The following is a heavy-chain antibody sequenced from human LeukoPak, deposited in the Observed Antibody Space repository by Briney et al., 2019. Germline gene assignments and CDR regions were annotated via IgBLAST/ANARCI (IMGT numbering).Heavy chain of an antibody. J-gene: IGHJ4*02. V-gene: IGHV3-30*18. Sequence: GRSLRLSCAASGFTFSSYGMHWVRQAPGKGLEWVAVISYDGSNKYYADPVKGRFTISRDNSKNTLYLQMNSLRAEDTAVYYCAKDLHGGGYNSFFDYWGQGTLVTVSS. CDR2: ISYDGSNK. CDR3: AKDLHGGGYNSFFDY. D-gene: IGHD5-24*01. CDR1: GFTFSSYG.